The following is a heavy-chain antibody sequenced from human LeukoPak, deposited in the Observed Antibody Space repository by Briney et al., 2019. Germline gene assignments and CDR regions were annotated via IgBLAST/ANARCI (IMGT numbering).Heavy chain of an antibody. J-gene: IGHJ4*02. CDR1: GFTFSSYT. V-gene: IGHV3-21*01. CDR2: ISSSSSYI. D-gene: IGHD3-16*01. CDR3: ARLQGFLISFGGLGY. Sequence: GGSLRLSCAVSGFTFSSYTINWVRQAPGKGLEWVSSISSSSSYIYYADSVKGRFTISRDNAKNSLYLQMNSLRAADTAVYYCARLQGFLISFGGLGYWGQGTLVTVSS.